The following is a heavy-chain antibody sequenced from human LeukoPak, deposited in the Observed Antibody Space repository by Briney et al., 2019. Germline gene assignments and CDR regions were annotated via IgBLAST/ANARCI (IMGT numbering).Heavy chain of an antibody. J-gene: IGHJ4*02. D-gene: IGHD5-18*01. CDR3: TRDGLHTAHFDY. V-gene: IGHV3-69-1*01. Sequence: GGSLRLPCAASGFTFSSYWMHWVRQAPGKGLEWVSTVSDSRDVHYSDSVKGRFTISRDNARNSLYLQMNSLRDEDTAVYYCTRDGLHTAHFDYWGQGTLVTVSS. CDR1: GFTFSSYW. CDR2: VSDSRDV.